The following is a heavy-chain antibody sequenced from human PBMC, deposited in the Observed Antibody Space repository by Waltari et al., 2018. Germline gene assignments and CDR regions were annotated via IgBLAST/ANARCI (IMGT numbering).Heavy chain of an antibody. D-gene: IGHD6-19*01. V-gene: IGHV4-39*01. Sequence: QLQLQTSGPGLVKPSETLSFTCTVPGGSIRSRSYYWGWICRPTGKGLEWIGSIYYSGSTYYNPSLKSRVTISVDTSKNQFSLKLSSVTAADTAVFYCATKRESSASGFDYWGQGTLVTVSS. J-gene: IGHJ4*02. CDR3: ATKRESSASGFDY. CDR1: GGSIRSRSYY. CDR2: IYYSGST.